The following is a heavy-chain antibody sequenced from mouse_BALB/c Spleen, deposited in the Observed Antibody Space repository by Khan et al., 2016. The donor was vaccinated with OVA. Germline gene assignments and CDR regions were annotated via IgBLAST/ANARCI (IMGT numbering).Heavy chain of an antibody. CDR2: IHYSGST. CDR3: ARRSV. Sequence: EVELVESGPGLVKPSQSLTLTCTVTGYSITSDYAWNWIRQFPGSKLEWMCNIHYSGSTSYNPSLKSRLSITRDTSKNQSFLQLNSVTTEDTATYYCARRSVWGAGTTVTVSS. J-gene: IGHJ1*01. V-gene: IGHV3-2*02. CDR1: GYSITSDYA.